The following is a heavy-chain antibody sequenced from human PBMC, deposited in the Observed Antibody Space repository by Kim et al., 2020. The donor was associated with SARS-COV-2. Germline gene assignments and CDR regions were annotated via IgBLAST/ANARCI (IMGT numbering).Heavy chain of an antibody. Sequence: SETLSLTCTVYGGSFSGYYWSWVRQPPGKGLLWIGEINHSGTTNYNPSLKSRVTISVDTSKNQFSLKLSSVTAADTAVYYCARESTVPDWYFDLWGRGTLVTVSS. CDR3: ARESTVPDWYFDL. V-gene: IGHV4-34*01. D-gene: IGHD3-10*01. J-gene: IGHJ2*01. CDR1: GGSFSGYY. CDR2: INHSGTT.